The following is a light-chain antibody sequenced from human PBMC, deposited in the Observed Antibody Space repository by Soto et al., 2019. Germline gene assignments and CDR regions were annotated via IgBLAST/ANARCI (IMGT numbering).Light chain of an antibody. J-gene: IGLJ1*01. V-gene: IGLV3-1*01. CDR2: QDS. CDR1: RLGDRY. Sequence: SYELTQPPSLSVSPGQTANIICSGERLGDRYVSWYQQKSGQSPVMVIYQDSKRPSGIPERFSGSSSGNTATLTISETQAMDEADFYCLAWDNYTGVFGTGTKVTVL. CDR3: LAWDNYTGV.